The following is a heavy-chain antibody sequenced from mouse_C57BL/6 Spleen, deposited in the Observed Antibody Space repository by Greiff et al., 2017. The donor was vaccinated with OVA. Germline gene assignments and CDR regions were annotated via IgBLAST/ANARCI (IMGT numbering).Heavy chain of an antibody. D-gene: IGHD2-5*01. Sequence: EVQLQQSGPGLVKPSQSLSLTCSVTGYSITSGYYWNWIRQFPGNKLEWMGYISYDGSNNYNPSLKNRNSITRDTSKNQFFLKLNSVTTEDTATYYCAREGAYYSKGYWGQGTTLTVSS. CDR1: GYSITSGYY. CDR3: AREGAYYSKGY. CDR2: ISYDGSN. J-gene: IGHJ2*01. V-gene: IGHV3-6*01.